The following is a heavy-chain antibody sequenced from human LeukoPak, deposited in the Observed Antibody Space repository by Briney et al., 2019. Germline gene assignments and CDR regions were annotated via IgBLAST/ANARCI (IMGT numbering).Heavy chain of an antibody. CDR1: GFTFSSYS. CDR3: ARSIVVVVAATPTPFDY. J-gene: IGHJ4*02. CDR2: ISSSSSTI. Sequence: GGSLRLSCAASGFTFSSYSMNWVRQAPGKGLEWVSYISSSSSTIYYADSVKGRFTISRDNAKDSLYLQMNSLRAEDTAVYYCARSIVVVVAATPTPFDYWGQGTLVTVSS. V-gene: IGHV3-48*04. D-gene: IGHD2-15*01.